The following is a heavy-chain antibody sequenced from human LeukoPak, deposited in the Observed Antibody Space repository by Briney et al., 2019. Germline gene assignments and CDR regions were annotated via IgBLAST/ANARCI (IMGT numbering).Heavy chain of an antibody. CDR3: ASSSLTEGIAAAGADY. CDR1: GFTVSSYA. D-gene: IGHD6-13*01. V-gene: IGHV3-30-3*01. J-gene: IGHJ4*02. CDR2: ISYDGSNK. Sequence: GSSLRLSCAASGFTVSSYAINWVRQAPGKGLEWVAVISYDGSNKYYADSVKGRFTISRDNSKNTLYLQMNSLRAEDTAVYYCASSSLTEGIAAAGADYWGQGTLVTVSS.